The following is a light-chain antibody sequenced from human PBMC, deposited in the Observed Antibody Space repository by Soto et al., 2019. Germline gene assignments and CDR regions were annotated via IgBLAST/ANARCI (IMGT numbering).Light chain of an antibody. V-gene: IGLV2-18*02. J-gene: IGLJ1*01. CDR2: GVN. CDR3: SSSASINTYV. Sequence: QSVLTQPPSVSGSPGQSVTISCTGTSSDVGIYNRVSWYQQPPGTAPKLIISGVNNRPSGVPDRFSGSKSGNTASLTISGLQAEDEADYYCSSSASINTYVFGTGTKVTVL. CDR1: SSDVGIYNR.